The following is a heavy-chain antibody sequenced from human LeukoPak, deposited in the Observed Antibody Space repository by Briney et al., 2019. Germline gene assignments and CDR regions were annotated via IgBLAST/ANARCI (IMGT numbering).Heavy chain of an antibody. J-gene: IGHJ4*02. CDR1: GFTFGDYA. D-gene: IGHD6-13*01. CDR2: IRSKAYGGTT. CDR3: TSWSGFSRSADY. Sequence: PGGSLRLSCTASGFTFGDYAMSWVRQAPGKGLEWVGFIRSKAYGGTTEYAASGKGRFTISRDDSKSIAYLQMNSLKTEDTAVYYCTSWSGFSRSADYWGQGTLVTVSS. V-gene: IGHV3-49*04.